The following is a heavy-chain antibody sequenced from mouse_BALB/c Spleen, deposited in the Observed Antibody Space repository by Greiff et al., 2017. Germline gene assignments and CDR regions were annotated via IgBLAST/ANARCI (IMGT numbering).Heavy chain of an antibody. CDR3: ARAIYYEYDGYAMDY. Sequence: EVMLVESGGGLVKPGGSLKLSCAASGFTFSSYAMSWVRQTPEKRLEWVASISSGGSTYYPDSVKGRFTISRDNARNILYLQMSSLRSEDTAMYYCARAIYYEYDGYAMDYWGQGNSVTVSS. J-gene: IGHJ4*01. V-gene: IGHV5-6-5*01. CDR2: ISSGGST. D-gene: IGHD2-4*01. CDR1: GFTFSSYA.